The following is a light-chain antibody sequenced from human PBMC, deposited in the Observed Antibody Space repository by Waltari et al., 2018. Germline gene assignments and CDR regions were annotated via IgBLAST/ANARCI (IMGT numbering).Light chain of an antibody. V-gene: IGKV1-39*01. CDR1: HNIINF. Sequence: DIQVTQSPSSLSASVGDRVTITCRASHNIINFLSWYQQKPGRAPRLLMYAASTLQSGVPSRFSGSGSGTDFTLTINSLQPEDIATYYCQQSYTNPPAFAAGTKVEIK. J-gene: IGKJ4*01. CDR2: AAS. CDR3: QQSYTNPPA.